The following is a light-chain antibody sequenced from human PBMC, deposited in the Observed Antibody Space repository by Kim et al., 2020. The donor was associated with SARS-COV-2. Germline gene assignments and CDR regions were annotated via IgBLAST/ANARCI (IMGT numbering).Light chain of an antibody. Sequence: SYELTQPPSVSVAPGKTARITCGGNNIGSKSVHWYQQKPGQAPVLVIYYDSDRPSGIPERFSGYNSGNTATLTISRVEAGDEADYYCQVWDSSSDHPGGVFGGGTKLTVL. CDR1: NIGSKS. J-gene: IGLJ3*02. V-gene: IGLV3-21*04. CDR3: QVWDSSSDHPGGV. CDR2: YDS.